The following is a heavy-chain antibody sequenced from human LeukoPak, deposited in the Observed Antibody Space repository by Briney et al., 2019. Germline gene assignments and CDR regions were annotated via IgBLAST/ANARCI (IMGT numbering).Heavy chain of an antibody. CDR3: AGDLVNSGWSNYYYYYTDV. CDR1: LGSIISHF. J-gene: IGHJ6*03. Sequence: SETLSLTCTVSLGSIISHFGSSIWHSPGGGLECIGYIYYSGITNHNPSLKSRVTISADASKKQFSLKLSSVTAAATTVQYSAGDLVNSGWSNYYYYYTDVGGKGTTV. V-gene: IGHV4-59*11. D-gene: IGHD6-19*01. CDR2: IYYSGIT.